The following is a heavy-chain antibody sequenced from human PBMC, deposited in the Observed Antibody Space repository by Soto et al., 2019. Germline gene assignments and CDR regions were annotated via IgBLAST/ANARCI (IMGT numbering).Heavy chain of an antibody. CDR1: GFTFSSYG. CDR2: IWYDGSNK. CDR3: ARDVVEQWLVGPVGFDY. J-gene: IGHJ4*02. Sequence: GGSLRLSCAASGFTFSSYGMHWVRQAPGKGLEWVAVIWYDGSNKYYADSVKGRFTISRDNSKNTLYLQMNSLRAEDTAVYYCARDVVEQWLVGPVGFDYWGQGTLVTVSS. V-gene: IGHV3-33*01. D-gene: IGHD6-19*01.